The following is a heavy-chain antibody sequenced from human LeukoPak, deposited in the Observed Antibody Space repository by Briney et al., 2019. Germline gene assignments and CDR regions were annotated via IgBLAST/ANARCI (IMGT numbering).Heavy chain of an antibody. V-gene: IGHV1-18*01. CDR3: AHTKTGMVRGVGFDY. CDR1: GGTFSSYA. J-gene: IGHJ4*02. CDR2: ISAYNGNT. D-gene: IGHD3-10*01. Sequence: ASVKVSCKASGGTFSSYAISWVRQAPGQGLEWMGWISAYNGNTNYAQKLQGRVTMTTDTSTSTAYMELRSLRSDDTAVYYCAHTKTGMVRGVGFDYWGQGTLVTVSS.